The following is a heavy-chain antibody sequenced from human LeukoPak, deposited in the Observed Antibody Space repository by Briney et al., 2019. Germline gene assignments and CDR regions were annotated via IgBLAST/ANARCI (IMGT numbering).Heavy chain of an antibody. J-gene: IGHJ4*02. V-gene: IGHV4-4*02. Sequence: SGTLSLTCAVSGGSISSNNWWSWVRQPPGKGLEWIGSIYYSGITYYNPSLRSRVTISVDTSKNQFSLKLSSVTAADTAVYYCATRIAAAYFDYWGQGTLVTVSS. CDR3: ATRIAAAYFDY. CDR1: GGSISSNNW. D-gene: IGHD6-13*01. CDR2: IYYSGIT.